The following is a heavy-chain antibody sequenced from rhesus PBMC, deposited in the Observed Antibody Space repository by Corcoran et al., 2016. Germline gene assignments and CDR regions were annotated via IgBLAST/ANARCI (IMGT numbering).Heavy chain of an antibody. V-gene: IGHV1-156*01. CDR1: GYTFTELS. J-gene: IGHJ5-2*02. CDR3: ARARGLYNSLDF. CDR2: VDPVDCEI. D-gene: IGHD2-39*01. Sequence: EVQLVQSGAAVKKPGASVKVSGKVYGYTFTELSINWVRQAQGKGLEGRECVDPVDCEIIHAEKCQGRVTMTEDTSTDTAYMELSSLGSEDTAVYYCARARGLYNSLDFWGRGVLVTVSS.